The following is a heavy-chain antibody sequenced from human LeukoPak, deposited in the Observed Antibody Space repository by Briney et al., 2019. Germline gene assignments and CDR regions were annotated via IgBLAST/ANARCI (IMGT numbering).Heavy chain of an antibody. CDR3: ARDFFYRAVAGRGYFDY. CDR2: IHNSGTT. J-gene: IGHJ4*02. D-gene: IGHD6-19*01. Sequence: SETLSLTCTVSGGSISNSYWSWIRQPPGKGLEWIGYIHNSGTTDYNPSLKSRVTMSVDTSKNQFSLKLSSVTAADTAVYYCARDFFYRAVAGRGYFDYWGQGTLVTVSS. CDR1: GGSISNSY. V-gene: IGHV4-59*12.